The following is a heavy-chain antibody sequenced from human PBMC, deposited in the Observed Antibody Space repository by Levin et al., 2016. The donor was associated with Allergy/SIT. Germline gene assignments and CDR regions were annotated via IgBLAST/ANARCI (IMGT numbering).Heavy chain of an antibody. CDR3: ARRIAARPALRRWFDP. Sequence: SETLSLTCAVYGGSFSGYYWSWIRQPPGKGLEWIGEINHSGSTNYNPSLKSRVTISVDTSKNQFSLKLSSVTAADTAVYYCARRIAARPALRRWFDPWGQGTLVTVSS. V-gene: IGHV4-34*01. CDR2: INHSGST. D-gene: IGHD6-6*01. J-gene: IGHJ5*02. CDR1: GGSFSGYY.